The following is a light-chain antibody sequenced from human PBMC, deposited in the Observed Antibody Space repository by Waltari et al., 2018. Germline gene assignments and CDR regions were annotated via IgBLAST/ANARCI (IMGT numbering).Light chain of an antibody. CDR1: HSNIGSNF. CDR3: ASWDDSLHGRV. Sequence: QSVLTQPPSMSGTPGQRVTISCSGSHSNIGSNFVYWYQQFPGMAPRLLIFENSRRPSGVPDRFSASKAGASASLAISGLRSEDEAHYHCASWDDSLHGRVFGGGTRLTVL. CDR2: ENS. J-gene: IGLJ2*01. V-gene: IGLV1-47*01.